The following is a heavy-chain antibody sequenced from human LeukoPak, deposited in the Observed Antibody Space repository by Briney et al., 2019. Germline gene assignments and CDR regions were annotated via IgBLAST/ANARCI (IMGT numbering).Heavy chain of an antibody. V-gene: IGHV1-2*02. CDR1: GYTFTGYY. CDR3: ARIILTTVTTYYYYGMDV. CDR2: INPNSGGT. Sequence: GASVKVSCKASGYTFTGYYMHWVRQAPGQGLEWMGWINPNSGGTNYAQKFQGRVTMTRDTSISTAYMELSRLRTDDTAVYYCARIILTTVTTYYYYGMDVWGQGTTVTVSS. J-gene: IGHJ6*02. D-gene: IGHD4-17*01.